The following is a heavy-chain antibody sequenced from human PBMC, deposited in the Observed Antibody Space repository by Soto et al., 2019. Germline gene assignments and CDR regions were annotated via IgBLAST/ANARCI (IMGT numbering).Heavy chain of an antibody. D-gene: IGHD1-20*01. V-gene: IGHV4-30-4*01. CDR1: GGSISSGDYY. J-gene: IGHJ4*02. CDR2: IYYSGST. Sequence: SETLSLTCTVSGGSISSGDYYWSWIRQPPGKGLEWIGYIYYSGSTYYNPSLKSRVTISVDTSKNQFSLKLSSVTAADTAVYYCARDVATYNWNHDSDYWGQGTLVTSPQ. CDR3: ARDVATYNWNHDSDY.